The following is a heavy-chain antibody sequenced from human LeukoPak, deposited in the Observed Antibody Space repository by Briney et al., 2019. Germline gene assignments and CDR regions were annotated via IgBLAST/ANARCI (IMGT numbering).Heavy chain of an antibody. Sequence: GASVKVSCKTSGYTFIEYDINWVRQAPGQGPEWMGWMNPNNGRTGYAQSFQGRVTMTRNTSISTAYMELSNLRIDDTAVYYCAKSRDWGQGTLVTVSS. D-gene: IGHD2-21*01. CDR3: AKSRD. CDR2: MNPNNGRT. V-gene: IGHV1-8*01. J-gene: IGHJ1*01. CDR1: GYTFIEYD.